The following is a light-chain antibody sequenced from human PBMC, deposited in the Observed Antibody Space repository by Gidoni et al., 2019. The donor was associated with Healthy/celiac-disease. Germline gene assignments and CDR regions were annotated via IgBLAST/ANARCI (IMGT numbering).Light chain of an antibody. J-gene: IGLJ2*01. CDR2: DVS. CDR1: NIGSKS. V-gene: IGLV3-21*02. Sequence: SYVLTQPPSESGAAGQTARITCGGNNIGSKSVHWYQQQPGQAPVLVVYDVSDRPSGIPERFSGSNSGNTATLTISRVEAGDEADYYCQVWDSSSDPHVVFGGGTKLTVL. CDR3: QVWDSSSDPHVV.